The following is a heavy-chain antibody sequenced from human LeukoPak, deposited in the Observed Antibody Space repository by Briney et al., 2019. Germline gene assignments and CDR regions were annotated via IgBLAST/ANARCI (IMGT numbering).Heavy chain of an antibody. V-gene: IGHV4-30-2*01. Sequence: PSETLSLTCAVSGGSISSGGYSWSWIRQPPGTGLEWIGYIYHNGNTYYSPSLKSRVTISVGRSKNQLSLKLSSVTAADTAMYYCASGGYSYGFDYWGQGTLVTVSS. D-gene: IGHD5-18*01. CDR3: ASGGYSYGFDY. J-gene: IGHJ4*02. CDR2: IYHNGNT. CDR1: GGSISSGGYS.